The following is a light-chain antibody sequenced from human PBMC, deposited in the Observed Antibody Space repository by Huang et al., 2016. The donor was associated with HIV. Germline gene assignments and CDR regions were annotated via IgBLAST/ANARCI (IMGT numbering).Light chain of an antibody. V-gene: IGKV1-12*01. Sequence: DIQMTQSPSSVSASVGDRISFTCRASQDINRWLAWYQQKPGKAPNLLIYSASTLQGGVPSRFSGRLSGTGFTLTINNLQPEDFATYFCQQAVSFPLTFGGGTKVEIK. CDR1: QDINRW. CDR2: SAS. J-gene: IGKJ4*01. CDR3: QQAVSFPLT.